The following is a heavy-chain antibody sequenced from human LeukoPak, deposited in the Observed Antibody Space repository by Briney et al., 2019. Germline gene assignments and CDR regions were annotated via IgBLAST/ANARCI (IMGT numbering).Heavy chain of an antibody. CDR2: ISPYNGKT. CDR1: GYIFSNFFSSYG. Sequence: ASVKVSCKASGYIFSNFFSSYGITWVRQAPGQGLEWMGWISPYNGKTKFAQKFQGIVTMTTETSTSTAYMELRRLRSDDTAVYYCARDNSPAATVVTAPWGQGTLVTVSS. J-gene: IGHJ5*02. V-gene: IGHV1-18*01. D-gene: IGHD4-23*01. CDR3: ARDNSPAATVVTAP.